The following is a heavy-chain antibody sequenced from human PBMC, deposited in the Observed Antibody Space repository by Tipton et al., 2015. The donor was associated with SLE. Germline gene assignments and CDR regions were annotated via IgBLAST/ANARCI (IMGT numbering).Heavy chain of an antibody. D-gene: IGHD3-10*01. CDR2: IYYVGST. J-gene: IGHJ4*02. V-gene: IGHV4-59*01. CDR3: ATLPDYYYGHGTDF. Sequence: TLSLTCSISGDSISTYHWGWVRQPPGKGLQWIGYIYYVGSTNYNPSLESRVTISVDTSKNQFSLTLTSVTAADTAVYYCATLPDYYYGHGTDFWGQGRLVTVSS. CDR1: GDSISTYH.